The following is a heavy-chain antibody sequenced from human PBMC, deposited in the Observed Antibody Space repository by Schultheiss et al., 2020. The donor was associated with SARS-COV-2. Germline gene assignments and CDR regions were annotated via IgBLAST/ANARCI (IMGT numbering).Heavy chain of an antibody. CDR2: IYYSGST. J-gene: IGHJ4*02. CDR3: ARVLGDGRYYYGSGSYHN. D-gene: IGHD3-10*01. CDR1: GFTFSSYSMN. V-gene: IGHV4-59*05. Sequence: ESLKISCAASGFTFSSYSMNWVRQAPGKGLEWIGSIYYSGSTYYNPSLKSRVTISVDTSKNQFSLKLSSVTAADTAVYYCARVLGDGRYYYGSGSYHNWGQGTLVTVSS.